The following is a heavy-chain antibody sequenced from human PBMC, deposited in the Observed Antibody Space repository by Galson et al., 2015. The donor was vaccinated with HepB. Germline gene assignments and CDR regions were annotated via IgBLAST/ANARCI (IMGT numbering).Heavy chain of an antibody. CDR1: GFTFSSYA. V-gene: IGHV3-30-3*01. CDR2: ISYDGSNK. Sequence: SLRLSCAASGFTFSSYAMHWVRQAPGKGLEWVAVISYDGSNKYYADSVKGRFTISRDNSKNTLYLQMNSLRAEDTAVYYCARGHWFDPWGQGTLVTVSS. CDR3: ARGHWFDP. J-gene: IGHJ5*02.